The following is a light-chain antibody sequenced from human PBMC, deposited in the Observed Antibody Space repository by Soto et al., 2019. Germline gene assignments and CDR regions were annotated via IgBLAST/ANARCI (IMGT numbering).Light chain of an antibody. V-gene: IGKV3D-20*02. Sequence: EVLMTQSPGTLSFSPGERATLSCRASQSVSSSYLAWYQQKPGQAPRLLIYDASNRATGIPARFSGSGSGTDFTLTISSLEPEDFAVYYCQQRSNWRAITFGQGTRLEIK. CDR2: DAS. CDR3: QQRSNWRAIT. CDR1: QSVSSSY. J-gene: IGKJ5*01.